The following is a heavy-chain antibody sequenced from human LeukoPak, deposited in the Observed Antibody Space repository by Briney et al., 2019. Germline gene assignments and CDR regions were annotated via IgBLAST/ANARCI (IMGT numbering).Heavy chain of an antibody. Sequence: ASVKVSCKASGYTFTSYGISWVRQAPGQGLEWMGWISAYNGNTNYAQKLQGRVTMTTDTSTSTAYMELRSLRSDDTAVYYCARVSVVVPAAIHLNWFDPWGQGTLVTVSS. CDR1: GYTFTSYG. CDR3: ARVSVVVPAAIHLNWFDP. D-gene: IGHD2-2*02. CDR2: ISAYNGNT. J-gene: IGHJ5*02. V-gene: IGHV1-18*01.